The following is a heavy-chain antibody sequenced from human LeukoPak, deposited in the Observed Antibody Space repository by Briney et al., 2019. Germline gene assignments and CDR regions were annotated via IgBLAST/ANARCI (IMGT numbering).Heavy chain of an antibody. V-gene: IGHV3-43*02. CDR1: GFTFDDYA. Sequence: GGSLRLSCTASGFTFDDYAMHWVRQTPGKGLEWVSLISGNGENTYYADSVKGRFTISRDTSKNSLYLQMNSLRAEDTAVYYCAKDQGRNYYDSSGHIRGNWFDPWGQGTLVTVSS. J-gene: IGHJ5*02. CDR2: ISGNGENT. D-gene: IGHD3-22*01. CDR3: AKDQGRNYYDSSGHIRGNWFDP.